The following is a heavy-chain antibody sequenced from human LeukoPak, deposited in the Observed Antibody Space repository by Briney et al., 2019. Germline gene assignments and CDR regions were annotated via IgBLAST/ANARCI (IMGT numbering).Heavy chain of an antibody. CDR2: ISEDGSEK. CDR1: GFMFSGHW. D-gene: IGHD2-2*01. V-gene: IGHV3-7*01. J-gene: IGHJ4*01. CDR3: AKRSTPAAADY. Sequence: GGSLRLSCAASGFMFSGHWMSWLRQAPGKGLECVAHISEDGSEKPYVNSLQRRFTIFRDNAKNCLYLEMNILRVEDTAVYYCAKRSTPAAADYWGQGTLITVSS.